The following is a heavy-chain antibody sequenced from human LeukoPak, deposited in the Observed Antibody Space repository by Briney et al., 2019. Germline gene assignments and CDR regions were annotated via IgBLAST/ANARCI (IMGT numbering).Heavy chain of an antibody. CDR3: ARDSTYYYGSGREGVTHYFDY. CDR2: INPNSGGT. V-gene: IGHV1-2*02. J-gene: IGHJ4*02. CDR1: GYTFTGYY. Sequence: GASVKVSCKASGYTFTGYYMHWVRQAPGQGLEWMGWINPNSGGTNYAQKFQGRVTMTRDTSISTAYMELSRLRSDDTAVYYCARDSTYYYGSGREGVTHYFDYWGQGTLVTVSS. D-gene: IGHD3-10*01.